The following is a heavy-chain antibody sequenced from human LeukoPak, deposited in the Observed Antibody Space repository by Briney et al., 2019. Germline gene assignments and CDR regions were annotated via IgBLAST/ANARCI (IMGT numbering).Heavy chain of an antibody. Sequence: GRSLRLSCAASGFTFDDYAMHWVRQAPGKGLEWVSGISWNSGSIGYADSVKGRFTISRDNAKNSLYLQMNSLRAEDTAVYYCARGVSRFGELLYYYYGMDVWGQGTTVTVSS. J-gene: IGHJ6*02. CDR1: GFTFDDYA. CDR3: ARGVSRFGELLYYYYGMDV. V-gene: IGHV3-9*01. CDR2: ISWNSGSI. D-gene: IGHD3-10*01.